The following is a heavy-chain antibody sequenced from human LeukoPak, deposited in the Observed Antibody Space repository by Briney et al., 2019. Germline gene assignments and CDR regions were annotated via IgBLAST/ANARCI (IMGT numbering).Heavy chain of an antibody. CDR1: GYSFTSYW. CDR3: ARPSYYYDSSGYYNDDAFDI. J-gene: IGHJ3*02. CDR2: IYPGDSDT. V-gene: IGHV5-51*01. Sequence: GESLKISCKGSGYSFTSYWIGWVRQMPGKGLEWMGIIYPGDSDTRYSPSFQGQVTISADKSISTAYLQWSSLKASDTAMYYCARPSYYYDSSGYYNDDAFDIWGQGTMVTVSS. D-gene: IGHD3-22*01.